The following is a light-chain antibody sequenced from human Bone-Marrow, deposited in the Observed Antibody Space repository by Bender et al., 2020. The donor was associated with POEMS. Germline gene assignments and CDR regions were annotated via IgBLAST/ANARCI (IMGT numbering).Light chain of an antibody. V-gene: IGLV1-44*01. CDR2: SNN. CDR3: AAWDASLNGWV. Sequence: QSVLTQPPSVSGAPGQRVSISCSGSSSNIGSNTVNWYQQLPGTAPKLLIYSNNQRPSGVPDRFSGSKSGTSGSLAISGLQSEDEADYYCAAWDASLNGWVFGGGTKLTVL. CDR1: SSNIGSNT. J-gene: IGLJ3*02.